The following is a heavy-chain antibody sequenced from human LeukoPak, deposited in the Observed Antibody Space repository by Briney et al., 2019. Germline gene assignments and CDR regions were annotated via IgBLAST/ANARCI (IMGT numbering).Heavy chain of an antibody. CDR3: ARAQKATMVRGVTLWFDP. V-gene: IGHV4-59*01. Sequence: SETLSLTCTVSGGSISSYYWSWIRQPPGKGLEWIGYIYYSGSTNYNPSLKSRVTISVDTSKNQFSLKPSSVTAADTAVYYCARAQKATMVRGVTLWFDPWGQGTLVTVSS. J-gene: IGHJ5*02. CDR1: GGSISSYY. D-gene: IGHD3-10*01. CDR2: IYYSGST.